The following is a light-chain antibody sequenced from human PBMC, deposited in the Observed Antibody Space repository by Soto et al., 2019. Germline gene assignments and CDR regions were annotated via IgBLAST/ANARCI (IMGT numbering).Light chain of an antibody. CDR3: QQFHSYPLT. J-gene: IGKJ5*01. V-gene: IGKV1-9*01. Sequence: DIQLTQSPSFLSASVGDRVTITCRASQGINSYFAWYQQKPGKAPKLLIYATSTLQSGVPSRFSGSGSGTEFTLTVSSLQPEDFATYYCQQFHSYPLTFGQGTRLEIK. CDR2: ATS. CDR1: QGINSY.